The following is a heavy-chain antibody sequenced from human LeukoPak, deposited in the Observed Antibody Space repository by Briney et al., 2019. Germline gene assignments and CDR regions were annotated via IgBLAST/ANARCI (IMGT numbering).Heavy chain of an antibody. CDR3: AKCVTGWPNWFDP. V-gene: IGHV3-23*01. D-gene: IGHD6-19*01. CDR2: IRTSGDNT. Sequence: PGGSLRLSCAASGFTFSNYAMSWVRQAPGKGLEWVSTIRTSGDNTYYADSVKGRFTISRDNSKNTLCLQMISLRAEDTALYYCAKCVTGWPNWFDPWGQGTLVTVSS. J-gene: IGHJ5*02. CDR1: GFTFSNYA.